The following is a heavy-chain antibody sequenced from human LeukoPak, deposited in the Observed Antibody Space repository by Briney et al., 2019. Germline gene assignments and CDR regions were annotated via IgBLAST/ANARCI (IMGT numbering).Heavy chain of an antibody. V-gene: IGHV4-39*01. CDR2: INYGGTT. Sequence: PSETLSLTCTVSGGSISSNTHYWGWIRQPPGTGLEWIGSINYGGTTHYNPSLKSRVTISIDTSKNQFSLKLRSVTAADTAVYHCARQIRYDYVWGSYRIDYFDHWGQGTLVTVSS. D-gene: IGHD3-16*02. J-gene: IGHJ4*02. CDR3: ARQIRYDYVWGSYRIDYFDH. CDR1: GGSISSNTHY.